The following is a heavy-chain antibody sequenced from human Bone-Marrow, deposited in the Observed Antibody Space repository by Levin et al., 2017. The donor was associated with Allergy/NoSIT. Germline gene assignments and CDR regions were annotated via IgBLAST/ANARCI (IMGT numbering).Heavy chain of an antibody. D-gene: IGHD5/OR15-5a*01. Sequence: SETLSLTCTVSGGSISSGGYYWSWIRQHPGKGLEWIGYIYYSGSTYYNPSLKSRVTISVDTSKNQFSLKLSSVTAADTAVYYCARYGLRQFDYWGQGTLVTVSS. CDR2: IYYSGST. J-gene: IGHJ4*02. V-gene: IGHV4-31*03. CDR1: GGSISSGGYY. CDR3: ARYGLRQFDY.